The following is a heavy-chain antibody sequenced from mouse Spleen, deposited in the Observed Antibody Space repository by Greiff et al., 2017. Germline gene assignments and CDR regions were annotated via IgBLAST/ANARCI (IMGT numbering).Heavy chain of an antibody. Sequence: EVHLVESGGGLVKPGGSLKLSCAASGFTFSSYAMSWVRQTPEKRLEWVATISDGGSYTYYPDNVKGRFTISRDNAKNNLYLQMSHLKSEDTAMYYCARENYSKGKFNWYFDVWGTGTTVTVSS. CDR2: ISDGGSYT. J-gene: IGHJ1*03. V-gene: IGHV5-4*01. CDR3: ARENYSKGKFNWYFDV. CDR1: GFTFSSYA. D-gene: IGHD2-5*01.